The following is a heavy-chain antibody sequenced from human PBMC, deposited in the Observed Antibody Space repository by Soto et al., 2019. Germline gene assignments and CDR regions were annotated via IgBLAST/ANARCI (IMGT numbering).Heavy chain of an antibody. D-gene: IGHD3-9*01. CDR1: GYTFTSYG. CDR2: ISAYNGNT. J-gene: IGHJ5*02. CDR3: ARDHGDYDILTGSYTWFDP. V-gene: IGHV1-18*04. Sequence: EASVKVSCKASGYTFTSYGISWVRQAPGQGLEWMGWISAYNGNTNYAQKLQGRVTMTTDTSTSTAYMELRSLRSDDTAVYYCARDHGDYDILTGSYTWFDPWGQGTLVTVSS.